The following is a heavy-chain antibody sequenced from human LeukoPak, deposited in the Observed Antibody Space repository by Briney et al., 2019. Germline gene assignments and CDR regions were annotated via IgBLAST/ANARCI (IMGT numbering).Heavy chain of an antibody. V-gene: IGHV1-8*03. J-gene: IGHJ5*02. CDR3: ARGRFERGDFEWFDP. Sequence: GASVKVSCKASGGTFFSYAISWVRQATGQGLEWMGWMNPNSGNTGYAQKFQGRVTITRNTSISTAYMELSSLRSEDTAVYYCARGRFERGDFEWFDPWGQGTLVTVSS. D-gene: IGHD2-21*02. CDR1: GGTFFSYA. CDR2: MNPNSGNT.